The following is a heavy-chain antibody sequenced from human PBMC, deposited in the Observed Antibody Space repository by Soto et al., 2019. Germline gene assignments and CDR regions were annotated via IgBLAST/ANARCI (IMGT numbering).Heavy chain of an antibody. J-gene: IGHJ6*03. V-gene: IGHV3-48*01. D-gene: IGHD7-27*01. CDR2: ISSSSSVI. CDR1: GFILSYCA. CDR3: ARALSWGSNWYYYMDV. Sequence: VGSLRLSCAISGFILSYCAMNCVRQAPGKGLEWVSYISSSSSVIDYADSVKGRFTVSRDNARNSLYLQMNSLRAEDTDVYYGARALSWGSNWYYYMDVWVKGNTVTVS.